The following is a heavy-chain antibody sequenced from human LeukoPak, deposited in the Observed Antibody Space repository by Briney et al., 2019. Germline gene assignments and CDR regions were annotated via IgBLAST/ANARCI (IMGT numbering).Heavy chain of an antibody. CDR2: IWYDGSNK. CDR3: AKSAQYYYYYYMDV. J-gene: IGHJ6*03. V-gene: IGHV3-33*06. Sequence: PGRSLRLSCAASGFTFSSYGMHWVRQAPGKGLEWVAVIWYDGSNKYYADSVKGRFTISRDNSKNTLYLQMNSLSAEDTAVYYCAKSAQYYYYYYMDVWGKGTTVTVSS. CDR1: GFTFSSYG.